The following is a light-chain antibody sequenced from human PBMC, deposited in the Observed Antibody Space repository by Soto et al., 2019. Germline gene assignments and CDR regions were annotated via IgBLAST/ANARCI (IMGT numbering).Light chain of an antibody. Sequence: EIVLTQSPATLSLSPGERATLSCRASQSISSYLAWYQQKPDQAPRVLIYDASNRATGIPARFSGSVSGTTFPLTISGLEPEDFAVYYCHQRSTWPFTFGPGTRVDIK. V-gene: IGKV3-11*01. CDR2: DAS. J-gene: IGKJ3*01. CDR1: QSISSY. CDR3: HQRSTWPFT.